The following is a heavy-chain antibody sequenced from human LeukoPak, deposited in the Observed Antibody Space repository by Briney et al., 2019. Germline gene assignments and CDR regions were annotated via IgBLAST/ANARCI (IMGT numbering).Heavy chain of an antibody. CDR1: GFTFSTYS. CDR2: INGDSNTI. Sequence: GGSLRLSCAASGFTFSTYSMIWVRQAPGKGLEWLSYINGDSNTIYYADSVTGRFTISRDNAKNSLYLQMNSLRAEDTALYYCATANRRFSGYLDLWGRGTLVPVSS. J-gene: IGHJ2*01. D-gene: IGHD2/OR15-2a*01. CDR3: ATANRRFSGYLDL. V-gene: IGHV3-48*04.